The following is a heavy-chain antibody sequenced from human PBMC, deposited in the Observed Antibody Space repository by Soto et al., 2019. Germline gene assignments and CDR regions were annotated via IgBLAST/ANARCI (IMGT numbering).Heavy chain of an antibody. V-gene: IGHV3-7*01. CDR2: IKQDGSEK. D-gene: IGHD4-17*01. CDR3: ARYGDVDAFDI. J-gene: IGHJ3*02. Sequence: GGSLSLSCAASGFTFSSYWMSWVRQAPGKGLEWVANIKQDGSEKYYVDSVKGRFTISRDNAKNSLYLQMNSLRAEGTAVYYCARYGDVDAFDIWGQGTMVTVSS. CDR1: GFTFSSYW.